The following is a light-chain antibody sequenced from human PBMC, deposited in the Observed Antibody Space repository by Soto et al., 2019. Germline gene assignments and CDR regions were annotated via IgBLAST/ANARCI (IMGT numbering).Light chain of an antibody. Sequence: DIQMTQSPSTLSASVGDRVTITCRASQSISSWLAWYQQKPGKAPKLLIYKASSLESGVPSRFSGSGSGTEFTLTISSLQPDDIATYFCQQYNSYSPYTFGQGTKLAVK. CDR1: QSISSW. CDR2: KAS. J-gene: IGKJ2*01. CDR3: QQYNSYSPYT. V-gene: IGKV1-5*03.